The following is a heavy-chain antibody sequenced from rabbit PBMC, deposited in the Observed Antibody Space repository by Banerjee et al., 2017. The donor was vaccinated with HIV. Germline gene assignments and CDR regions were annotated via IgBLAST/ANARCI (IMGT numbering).Heavy chain of an antibody. J-gene: IGHJ4*01. V-gene: IGHV1S40*01. CDR2: IWIGSSGNT. Sequence: QSLEESGGDLVKPGASLTLTCTASGFSVSSSDYMCWVRQAPGKGLEWIACIWIGSSGNTYYASWAKGRFTISKTSSTMVTLQMTSLTAADTATYFCARNIGDDGYGYTALNLWGQGTLVTVS. CDR1: GFSVSSSDY. D-gene: IGHD6-1*01. CDR3: ARNIGDDGYGYTALNL.